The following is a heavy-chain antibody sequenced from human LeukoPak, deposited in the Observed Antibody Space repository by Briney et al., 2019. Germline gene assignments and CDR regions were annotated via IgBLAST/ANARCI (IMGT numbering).Heavy chain of an antibody. CDR1: GFTFSSYA. V-gene: IGHV3-23*01. CDR3: GKATTGYSSGRNPAWPVDY. D-gene: IGHD6-19*01. CDR2: IFGSGGSA. Sequence: GGSLRLSCTASGFTFSSYAMYWVRQAPGKGLEWVSGIFGSGGSAHYADSVKGRFTISRDNSQNTVSLQMNSLRAEDTAVYYCGKATTGYSSGRNPAWPVDYWAREPWSPSPQ. J-gene: IGHJ4*02.